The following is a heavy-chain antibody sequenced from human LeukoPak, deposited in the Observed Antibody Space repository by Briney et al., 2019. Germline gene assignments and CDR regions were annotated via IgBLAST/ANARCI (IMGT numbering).Heavy chain of an antibody. Sequence: GGSLRLSCAASGFTFSSYSMNWVRQAPGKGLEWVSSINSSSSYIYYADSVKGRFTISRDNAKNSLYLQMNSLRAEDTAVYYCARVGSNRPYYYYYMDVWGKGTTVTVSS. J-gene: IGHJ6*03. CDR2: INSSSSYI. D-gene: IGHD1-26*01. CDR3: ARVGSNRPYYYYYMDV. CDR1: GFTFSSYS. V-gene: IGHV3-21*01.